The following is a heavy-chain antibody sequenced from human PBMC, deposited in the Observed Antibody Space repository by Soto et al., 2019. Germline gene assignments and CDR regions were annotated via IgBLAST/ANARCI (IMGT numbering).Heavy chain of an antibody. CDR1: GDSISRGGYS. CDR2: IYDSGST. CDR3: ARGSSSYYDYGMDV. J-gene: IGHJ6*02. D-gene: IGHD6-6*01. Sequence: SETLSLTCAVSGDSISRGGYSWTWIRQPPGKALEWIGNIYDSGSTSYNPSLKSRVTMSVDTSKNQFSLRLTSVTAAFTAVYFCARGSSSYYDYGMDVWGQGTQVTVSS. V-gene: IGHV4-30-2*01.